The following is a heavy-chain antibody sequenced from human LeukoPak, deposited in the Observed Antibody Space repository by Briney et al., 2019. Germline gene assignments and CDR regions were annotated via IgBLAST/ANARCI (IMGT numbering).Heavy chain of an antibody. Sequence: AGGSLRLSCAAYGFTFSSYEMNWVRQAPGKGLEWVSYISSSGSTIYYADSVKGRFTISRDNAKNSLYLQMNSLRAEDTAVYYCAILPVEMATMFDYWGQGTLVTVSS. D-gene: IGHD5-24*01. CDR2: ISSSGSTI. V-gene: IGHV3-48*03. CDR3: AILPVEMATMFDY. CDR1: GFTFSSYE. J-gene: IGHJ4*02.